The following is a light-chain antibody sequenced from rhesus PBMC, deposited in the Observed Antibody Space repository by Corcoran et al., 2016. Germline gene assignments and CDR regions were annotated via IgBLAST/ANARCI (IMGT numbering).Light chain of an antibody. CDR2: RTS. J-gene: IGKJ1*01. V-gene: IGKV3-17*03. Sequence: EIVLTQSPTSVAVSQGERVTISCTASSSIKTSYLHWYQQKPGIPPRLLVYRTSSLASGVPDRFSGSGSGTSYTLTISRMEAEDGANYFCQQGSSVPWMFGQGTKVEIK. CDR1: SSIKTS. CDR3: QQGSSVPWM.